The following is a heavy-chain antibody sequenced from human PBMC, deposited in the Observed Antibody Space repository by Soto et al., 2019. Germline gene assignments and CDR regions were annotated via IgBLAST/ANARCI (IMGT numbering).Heavy chain of an antibody. V-gene: IGHV4-59*08. CDR2: IYYSGST. CDR1: GGSISSYY. D-gene: IGHD6-19*01. J-gene: IGHJ4*02. CDR3: ARHEGWYLIFDY. Sequence: SETLSLTCTVSGGSISSYYWSWIRQPPGKGLEWIGYIYYSGSTNYNPSLKSRVTISVDTSKNQFSLKLSSVTAADTAVYYCARHEGWYLIFDYWGQGTLVTVS.